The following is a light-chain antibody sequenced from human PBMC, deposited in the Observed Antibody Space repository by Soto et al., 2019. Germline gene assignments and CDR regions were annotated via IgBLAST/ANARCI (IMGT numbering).Light chain of an antibody. CDR1: QSISSY. J-gene: IGKJ4*01. CDR3: QHSYSTPLN. CDR2: DAS. V-gene: IGKV1-39*01. Sequence: DIQMTQSPSSLSASVGDRVTITCRASQSISSYLNWYQQKPGKAPKLLIYDASSLQSGVPSRFSGSGSGTDFTLTISNLQPEDFATYYCQHSYSTPLNFGGGPKVEIK.